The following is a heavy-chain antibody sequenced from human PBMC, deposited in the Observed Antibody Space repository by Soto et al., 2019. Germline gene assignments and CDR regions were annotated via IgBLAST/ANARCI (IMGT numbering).Heavy chain of an antibody. CDR1: GFTFSSYW. J-gene: IGHJ5*02. CDR2: INSDGSST. CDR3: ARGVISYDFWSARNR. V-gene: IGHV3-74*01. D-gene: IGHD3-3*01. Sequence: EVQLVESGGGLVQPGGSLRLSCAASGFTFSSYWMLWVRQAPGKGLVWVSRINSDGSSTSYADSVKGRFTISRDNAKNTLYLQMNSLRAEDTAVYYCARGVISYDFWSARNRWGQGTLVTVSS.